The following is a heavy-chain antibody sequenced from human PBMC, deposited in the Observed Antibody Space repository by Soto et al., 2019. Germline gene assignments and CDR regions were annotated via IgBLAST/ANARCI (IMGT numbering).Heavy chain of an antibody. J-gene: IGHJ6*02. CDR3: ARGRYCSSTSCYTFAGGYYYYGMDV. Sequence: QVQLQQWGAGLLKPSETLSLTCAVYGGSFSGYYWSWIRQPPGKGLEWIGEINHSGSTNYNPSLKSRVTISVDTSKNQFSLKLSSVTAADTAVYYCARGRYCSSTSCYTFAGGYYYYGMDVWGQGTTVTVSS. CDR2: INHSGST. CDR1: GGSFSGYY. V-gene: IGHV4-34*01. D-gene: IGHD2-2*02.